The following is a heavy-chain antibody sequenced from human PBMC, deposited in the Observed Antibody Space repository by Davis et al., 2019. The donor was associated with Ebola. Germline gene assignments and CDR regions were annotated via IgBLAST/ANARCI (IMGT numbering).Heavy chain of an antibody. CDR2: MNAKSGNT. CDR3: ARDEFDF. CDR1: GYTFTCCE. Sequence: ASVKVSCKAAGYTFTCCEINWVRQTTGQGLEWLGFMNAKSGNTGYAQKFQGRVTITRDTSASTAYMEVSSLTSEDMAVYYCARDEFDFWGQGTLVTVSS. V-gene: IGHV1-8*01. J-gene: IGHJ4*02.